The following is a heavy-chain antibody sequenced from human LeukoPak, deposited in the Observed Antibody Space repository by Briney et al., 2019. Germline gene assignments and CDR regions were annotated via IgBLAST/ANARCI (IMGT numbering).Heavy chain of an antibody. CDR2: ISYDGSNK. Sequence: GGSLRLSCAASGFTFSSYAMHWVRQAPGKGLEWVAVISYDGSNKYYADSVKGRFTISRDNSKNTLYLQMNSLRAEDTAVYYCASDYYNSSGYYGDAFDIWGQGTMVTVSS. D-gene: IGHD3-22*01. V-gene: IGHV3-30*01. CDR1: GFTFSSYA. J-gene: IGHJ3*02. CDR3: ASDYYNSSGYYGDAFDI.